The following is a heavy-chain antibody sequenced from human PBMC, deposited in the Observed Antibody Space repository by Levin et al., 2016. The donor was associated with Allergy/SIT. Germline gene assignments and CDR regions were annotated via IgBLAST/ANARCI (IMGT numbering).Heavy chain of an antibody. V-gene: IGHV2-70*12. J-gene: IGHJ5*02. CDR1: GLSLTSSGVC. Sequence: SGPTLVKPTETLTLTCSLSGLSLTSSGVCVSWLRQPPGKALEWLALIDWHDDKYYRPSLQTRLAISGDISKNQVVLTMTNMDPDDTATYYCAHIRWGDYGSDNYGWFDPWGQGIQVTVSS. D-gene: IGHD5-24*01. CDR2: IDWHDDK. CDR3: AHIRWGDYGSDNYGWFDP.